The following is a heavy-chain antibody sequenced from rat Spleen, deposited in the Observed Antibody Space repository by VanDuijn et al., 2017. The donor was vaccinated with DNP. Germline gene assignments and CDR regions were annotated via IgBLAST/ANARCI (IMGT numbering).Heavy chain of an antibody. CDR3: SRLNYYSDY. J-gene: IGHJ2*01. V-gene: IGHV5-17*01. Sequence: EVQMVESGGGLVQPGRSLKLSCAASGFTFSDFAMAWVRQAPKNRLEWVATIRYDGSRTYYRDSVKGRFTISRDNTKSTLYLQMDSLRSEDTATYYCSRLNYYSDYWGQGVMVTVSS. CDR2: IRYDGSRT. CDR1: GFTFSDFA.